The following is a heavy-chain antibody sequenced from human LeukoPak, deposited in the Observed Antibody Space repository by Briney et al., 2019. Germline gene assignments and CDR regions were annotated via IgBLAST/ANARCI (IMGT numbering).Heavy chain of an antibody. CDR1: GFTFSTYS. J-gene: IGHJ6*03. Sequence: PGGSLRLSCAASGFTFSTYSMNWVRQAPGKGLEWVSSITRSSYIYYADSVKGRFTISRDNAKNSLYLQMNSLRAEDTAVYYCARHIAAPDYYYYMDVWGKGTTVTVSS. CDR3: ARHIAAPDYYYYMDV. D-gene: IGHD6-13*01. V-gene: IGHV3-21*01. CDR2: ITRSSYI.